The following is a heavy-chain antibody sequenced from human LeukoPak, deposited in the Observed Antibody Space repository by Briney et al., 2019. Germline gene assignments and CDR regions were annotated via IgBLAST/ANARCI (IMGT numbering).Heavy chain of an antibody. CDR1: GGTISSYY. Sequence: AETLSLPCTVSGGTISSYYWSWIPRSPGKGLEWIGYMYYSGCTKYSRSLKGRVNISVDKSKNQFSLKLSSVTAADTAVYYCARDLPIVGAILAFDIWGQGTMVTVSS. J-gene: IGHJ3*02. D-gene: IGHD1-26*01. CDR3: ARDLPIVGAILAFDI. CDR2: MYYSGCT. V-gene: IGHV4-59*13.